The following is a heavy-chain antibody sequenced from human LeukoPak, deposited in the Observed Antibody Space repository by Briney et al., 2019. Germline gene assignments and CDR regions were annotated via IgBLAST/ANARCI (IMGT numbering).Heavy chain of an antibody. CDR3: ARVVDPGGYYYYYMDV. Sequence: SETLSLTCAVYGGSFSGYYWSWIRQPPGKGLEWIGEINHSGSTNYNPSLKSRVTISVDTSKNQLSLKLSSVTAADTAVYYCARVVDPGGYYYYYMDVWGKGTTVTVSS. J-gene: IGHJ6*03. CDR2: INHSGST. D-gene: IGHD3-16*01. CDR1: GGSFSGYY. V-gene: IGHV4-34*01.